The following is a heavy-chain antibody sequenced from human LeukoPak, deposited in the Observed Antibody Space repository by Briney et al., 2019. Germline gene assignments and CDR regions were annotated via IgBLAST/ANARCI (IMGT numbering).Heavy chain of an antibody. Sequence: PSETLSLTCTVSGGSISSGGYYWSWIRQHPGKDLEWIGYIYYSGSTYYNPSLKSRVTISVDTSKNQFSLKLSSVTAADTAVYYCARDLRVAIDPWGQGTLVTVSS. CDR3: ARDLRVAIDP. CDR2: IYYSGST. V-gene: IGHV4-31*03. J-gene: IGHJ5*02. CDR1: GGSISSGGYY. D-gene: IGHD2-15*01.